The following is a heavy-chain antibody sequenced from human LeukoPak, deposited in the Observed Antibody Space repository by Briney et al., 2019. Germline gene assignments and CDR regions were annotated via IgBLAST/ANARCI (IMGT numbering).Heavy chain of an antibody. D-gene: IGHD3-10*01. CDR2: INHSGST. V-gene: IGHV4-34*01. CDR3: ARGKRGRGVSKYYYYYYMDV. J-gene: IGHJ6*03. Sequence: PGGSLRLSCAASGFTFSSYAMSWVRQPPGKGLEWIGEINHSGSTNYNPSLKSRVTISVDTSKNQFSLKLSSVTAADTAVYYCARGKRGRGVSKYYYYYYMDVWGKGTTVTVSS. CDR1: GFTFSSYA.